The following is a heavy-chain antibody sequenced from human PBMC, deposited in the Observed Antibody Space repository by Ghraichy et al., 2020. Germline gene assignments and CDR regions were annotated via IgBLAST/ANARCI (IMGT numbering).Heavy chain of an antibody. CDR2: VNHSGST. J-gene: IGHJ3*02. CDR1: GGSFSGYY. Sequence: SQTLSLTCAVYGGSFSGYYWSWIRQPPGKGLEWIGEVNHSGSTNYNPSLKSRVTISVDTSKNQFSLNVSSVTAADTAVYYCARGDYDFWSGSPDGFDIWGQGTMVTVSS. CDR3: ARGDYDFWSGSPDGFDI. D-gene: IGHD3-3*01. V-gene: IGHV4-34*01.